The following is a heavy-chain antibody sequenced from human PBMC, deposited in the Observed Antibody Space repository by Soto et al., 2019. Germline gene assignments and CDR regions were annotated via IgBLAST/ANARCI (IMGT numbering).Heavy chain of an antibody. Sequence: SETLSLTCTVSGGSIISDYWSWIRQPPGKGLEWIGYISYSGSTNYNPSLKSLVTISVDTSKNQFSLKLSSVTAADTAVYYCARVLSGSSLFDYWGQGTLVTVSS. D-gene: IGHD1-26*01. V-gene: IGHV4-59*01. CDR1: GGSIISDY. CDR3: ARVLSGSSLFDY. J-gene: IGHJ4*02. CDR2: ISYSGST.